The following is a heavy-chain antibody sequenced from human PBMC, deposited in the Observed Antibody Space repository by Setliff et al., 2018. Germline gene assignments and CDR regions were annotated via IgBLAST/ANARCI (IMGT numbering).Heavy chain of an antibody. Sequence: DHYMDWVRQAPGKGLEWVGRSRNKGNSYSTEYAASVKGRFTISRDDSKNSLYLQMNSLKTEDTAVYYCTRARDRSGYWDFDYWGQGTLVTVSS. J-gene: IGHJ4*02. V-gene: IGHV3-72*01. D-gene: IGHD3-3*01. CDR2: SRNKGNSYST. CDR1: DHY. CDR3: TRARDRSGYWDFDY.